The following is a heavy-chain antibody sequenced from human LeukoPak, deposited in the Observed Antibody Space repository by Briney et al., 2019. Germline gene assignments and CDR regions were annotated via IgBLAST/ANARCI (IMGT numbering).Heavy chain of an antibody. J-gene: IGHJ4*02. D-gene: IGHD4-23*01. Sequence: PSGTLSLTCAVYGGSFSGYYWSWIRQPPGKGLEWIGEINHSGSTNYNPSLKSRVTISVDTSKNQFSLKLSSVTAADTAVYYCVRVDNGGNYFDYWGQGTLVTVSS. V-gene: IGHV4-34*01. CDR3: VRVDNGGNYFDY. CDR1: GGSFSGYY. CDR2: INHSGST.